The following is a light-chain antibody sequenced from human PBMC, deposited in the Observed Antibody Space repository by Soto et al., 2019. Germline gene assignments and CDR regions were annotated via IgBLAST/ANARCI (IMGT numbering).Light chain of an antibody. J-gene: IGKJ4*01. CDR3: LQLYRYPLT. CDR1: QGISNY. CDR2: SAS. V-gene: IGKV1-9*01. Sequence: DIQLTQSPSFLSASVGDRVTITCRASQGISNYLAWYQQKPGKAPELLVYSASTLQSGVPSRFSGGGSETEFSLTIGTLQPEDFATYYCLQLYRYPLTFGGGPKVDLK.